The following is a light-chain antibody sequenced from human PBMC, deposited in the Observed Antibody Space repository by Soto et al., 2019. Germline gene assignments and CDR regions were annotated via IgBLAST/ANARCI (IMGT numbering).Light chain of an antibody. CDR2: DAS. J-gene: IGKJ4*01. V-gene: IGKV1-39*01. CDR3: QQSYSTPLT. CDR1: QSIISY. Sequence: DIQMTQSPSSLSAPVGDRVTITCRASQSIISYLNWYHQKPGKAPKLLIYDASSLQSGVPSRFSGSGSGTDFTLTISSLQPEDSATYYCQQSYSTPLTFGGGTKVEIK.